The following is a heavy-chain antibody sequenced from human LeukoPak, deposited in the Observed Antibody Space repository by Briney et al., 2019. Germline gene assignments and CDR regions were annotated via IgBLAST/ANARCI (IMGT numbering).Heavy chain of an antibody. V-gene: IGHV3-74*03. Sequence: GGSLRPSCAASGFTFNTYWMHSGREAPGKGLVWVSHINSDGSTTTYADSVKGRFTISRDNAKNTRYLQMNSLRAEDTAVYYCASGYSGLFNWGQGTLVSVSS. CDR1: GFTFNTYW. CDR3: ASGYSGLFN. D-gene: IGHD5-12*01. J-gene: IGHJ4*02. CDR2: INSDGSTT.